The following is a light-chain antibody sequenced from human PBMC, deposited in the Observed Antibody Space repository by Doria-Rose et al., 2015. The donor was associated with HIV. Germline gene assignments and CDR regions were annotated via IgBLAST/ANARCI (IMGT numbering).Light chain of an antibody. J-gene: IGKJ3*01. CDR2: WAS. CDR1: QSLLYTSKNY. CDR3: QQYYDTPS. Sequence: DIQVTQSPESLGMSLGERATLNCKSNQSLLYTSKNYLAWYQQKPGQPHKLLIYWASTRHSGVPARFSGSGSGTDFTLTISSLEAEDVAVYYCQQYYDTPSFGPGTTVDIK. V-gene: IGKV4-1*01.